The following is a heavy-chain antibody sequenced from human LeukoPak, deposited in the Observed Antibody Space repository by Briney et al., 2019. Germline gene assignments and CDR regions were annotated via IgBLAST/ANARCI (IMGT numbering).Heavy chain of an antibody. V-gene: IGHV4-39*01. CDR1: GGSISSSSYY. D-gene: IGHD3-10*01. CDR3: ARPSITMVRGFDP. CDR2: IYYSGST. J-gene: IGHJ5*02. Sequence: SGTLSLTCTVSGGSISSSSYYWGWIRQPQGKGLEWIGSIYYSGSTYYNPSLKSRVTISVDTSKNQFSLKLSSVTAADTAVYYCARPSITMVRGFDPWGQGTLVTVSS.